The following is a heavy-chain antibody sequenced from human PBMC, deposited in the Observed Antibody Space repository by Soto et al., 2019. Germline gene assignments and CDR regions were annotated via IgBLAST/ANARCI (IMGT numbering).Heavy chain of an antibody. D-gene: IGHD3-3*01. CDR1: GGSISSGGYY. Sequence: TLSLTCTVSGGSISSGGYYWSWIRQHPGKGLEWIGYIYYSGSTYYNPSLKSRVTISVDTSKNQFSLKLSSVTAADTAVYYCARGRSDYDFWSGPSDYWGQGTLVTVSS. J-gene: IGHJ4*02. CDR2: IYYSGST. CDR3: ARGRSDYDFWSGPSDY. V-gene: IGHV4-31*02.